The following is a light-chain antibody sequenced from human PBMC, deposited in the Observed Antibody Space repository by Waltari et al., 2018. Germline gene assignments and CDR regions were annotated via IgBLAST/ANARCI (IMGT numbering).Light chain of an antibody. CDR3: QQYGTSPPLT. CDR2: GAS. Sequence: EIVLTQSPGTLSLSPWERATLSCRASQTVISNYLAWYQQKPGQAPRLLIFGASNRAAGIPDRFSGGGSGTDFTLTISRLEPEDCAVYYCQQYGTSPPLTFGGGTKVEI. J-gene: IGKJ4*01. CDR1: QTVISNY. V-gene: IGKV3-20*01.